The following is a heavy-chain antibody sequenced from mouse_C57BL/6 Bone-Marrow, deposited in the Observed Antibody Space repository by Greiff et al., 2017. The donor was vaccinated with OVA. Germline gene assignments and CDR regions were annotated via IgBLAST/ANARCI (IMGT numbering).Heavy chain of an antibody. J-gene: IGHJ1*03. V-gene: IGHV3-8*01. Sequence: EVHLVESGPGLAKPSQTLSLTCSVPGYSITSDYWNWIRKFPGNKLEYMGYISYSGSTYYNPSLKSRISLTRDTSKNQYYLQLNSVTTEDTATYYSARWLLPYWYFDVWGTGTTVTVSS. CDR1: GYSITSDY. D-gene: IGHD2-3*01. CDR2: ISYSGST. CDR3: ARWLLPYWYFDV.